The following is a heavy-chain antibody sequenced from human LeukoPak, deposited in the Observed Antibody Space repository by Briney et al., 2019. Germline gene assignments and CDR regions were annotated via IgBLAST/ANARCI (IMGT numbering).Heavy chain of an antibody. CDR1: GGTFSSYA. Sequence: GSSVKVSCKASGGTFSSYAISWVRQAPGQGLEWMGRIIPILGIANYAQKFQGRVTITADKSTSTAYMELSSLRSEDTAVYYCARDMSLETGCYNGFDYWGQGTLVTVSS. D-gene: IGHD3-9*01. V-gene: IGHV1-69*04. CDR2: IIPILGIA. CDR3: ARDMSLETGCYNGFDY. J-gene: IGHJ4*02.